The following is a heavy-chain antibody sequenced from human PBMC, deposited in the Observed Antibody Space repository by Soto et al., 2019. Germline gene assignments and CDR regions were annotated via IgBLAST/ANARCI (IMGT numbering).Heavy chain of an antibody. V-gene: IGHV3-74*01. J-gene: IGHJ3*02. CDR2: INSDGSGA. CDR1: GFTFSSFW. CDR3: IRDYGEAGSTNAFDI. D-gene: IGHD3-10*01. Sequence: GGALRLSCAASGFTFSSFWMHWVRQAPGKGLVWVSRINSDGSGASYADFVEGRFTISRDNAKNTVYFQMNSLREEDTAVYYCIRDYGEAGSTNAFDIWGQGTMVTVSS.